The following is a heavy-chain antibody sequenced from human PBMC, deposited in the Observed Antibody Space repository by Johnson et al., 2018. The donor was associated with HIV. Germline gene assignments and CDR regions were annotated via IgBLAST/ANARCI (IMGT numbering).Heavy chain of an antibody. J-gene: IGHJ3*02. CDR3: ASYSYYYDNSGAFDI. CDR1: GFNFDDYG. V-gene: IGHV3-20*04. CDR2: INWNGGST. D-gene: IGHD3-22*01. Sequence: VQLVESGGGVVRPGGFLRLSCAASGFNFDDYGMSWVRQVPGKGLEWVSGINWNGGSTGYADSVKGRFTISRDNAKNSLYLQMNSLRAEDTALYYCASYSYYYDNSGAFDIWGQGTMVTVSS.